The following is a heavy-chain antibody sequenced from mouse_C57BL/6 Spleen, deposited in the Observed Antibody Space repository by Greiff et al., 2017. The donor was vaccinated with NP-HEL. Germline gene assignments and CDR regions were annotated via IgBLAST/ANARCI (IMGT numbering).Heavy chain of an antibody. Sequence: EVQLQQSGPELVKPGDSVKISCKASGYSFTGYFMNWVMQSHGKSLEWIGRINPYNGDTFYNQKFKGKATLPVDKSSSTAHMEPRSLTSEDSAVYYCARPYGYERRGTGWYFDVWGTGTTVTVSS. CDR2: INPYNGDT. D-gene: IGHD2-2*01. CDR1: GYSFTGYF. J-gene: IGHJ1*03. V-gene: IGHV1-20*01. CDR3: ARPYGYERRGTGWYFDV.